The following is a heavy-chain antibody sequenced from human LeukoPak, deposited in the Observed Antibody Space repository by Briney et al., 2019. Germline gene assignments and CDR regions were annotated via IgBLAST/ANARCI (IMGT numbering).Heavy chain of an antibody. J-gene: IGHJ3*02. CDR2: ISGSAGRT. V-gene: IGHV3-23*01. D-gene: IGHD4-17*01. CDR1: GFSFSTYA. Sequence: PGGSLRLSCAASGFSFSTYAMSWVRQVPGKGLEWVSGISGSAGRTYHAESVKGRFTISRDNSKNTLFLQMNSLTAEDTAVYYCAKDLTVTTRGTYAFDIWGPGTMVTVSS. CDR3: AKDLTVTTRGTYAFDI.